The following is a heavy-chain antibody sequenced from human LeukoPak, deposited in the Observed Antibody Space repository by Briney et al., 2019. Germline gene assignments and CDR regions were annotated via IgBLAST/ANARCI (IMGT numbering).Heavy chain of an antibody. D-gene: IGHD3-9*01. CDR2: ISSSSSYT. CDR1: GLTFSDYY. Sequence: GSLRLSCAASGLTFSDYYMSWIRQAPGKGLEWVSYISSSSSYTNYADSVKGRFTISRDNAKNSLYLQMNSLRAEDTAVYYCARYNDILTGSNNWFDPWGQGTLVTVSS. J-gene: IGHJ5*02. CDR3: ARYNDILTGSNNWFDP. V-gene: IGHV3-11*06.